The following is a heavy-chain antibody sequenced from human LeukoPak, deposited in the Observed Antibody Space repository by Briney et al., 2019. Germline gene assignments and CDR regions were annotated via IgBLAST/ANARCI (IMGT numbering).Heavy chain of an antibody. D-gene: IGHD3-22*01. J-gene: IGHJ4*02. CDR2: ISGSGSST. Sequence: GGSLRLSCAASGFTFSSYAMSWVRQAPGKGLEWVSAISGSGSSTYYADSVKGRFTISRDNSKNTLYLQMNSLRAEDTAVYYCAKEPQEIHYYDSSGHLDYWGQGTLVTVSS. V-gene: IGHV3-23*01. CDR3: AKEPQEIHYYDSSGHLDY. CDR1: GFTFSSYA.